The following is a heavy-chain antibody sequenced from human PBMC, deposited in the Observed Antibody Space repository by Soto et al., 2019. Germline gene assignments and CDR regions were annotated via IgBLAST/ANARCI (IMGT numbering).Heavy chain of an antibody. D-gene: IGHD5-18*01. Sequence: ASVKVSCKASGYTFTSYGISWVRQAPGQGLEWMGWISAYNGNTNYAQKLQGRVTMTTDTSTSTAYMELRSLRSEDTAVYYCASEGDIYTAKVAVLYYWGQGTLVTVSS. V-gene: IGHV1-18*01. CDR2: ISAYNGNT. J-gene: IGHJ4*02. CDR1: GYTFTSYG. CDR3: ASEGDIYTAKVAVLYY.